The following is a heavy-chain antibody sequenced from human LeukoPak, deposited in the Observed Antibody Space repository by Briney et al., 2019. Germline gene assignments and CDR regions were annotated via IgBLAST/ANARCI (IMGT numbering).Heavy chain of an antibody. J-gene: IGHJ4*02. CDR1: GASFSGYY. CDR3: ARGRVRIAVAVDYFDY. CDR2: INHSGST. V-gene: IGHV4-34*01. Sequence: SETLSLTCAVYGASFSGYYWSWVRQPPGKGLEWIGEINHSGSTNYNPSLKSRVTISVDTPKNQFSLKLSSVTAADTAVYYCARGRVRIAVAVDYFDYWGQGTLVTVSS. D-gene: IGHD6-19*01.